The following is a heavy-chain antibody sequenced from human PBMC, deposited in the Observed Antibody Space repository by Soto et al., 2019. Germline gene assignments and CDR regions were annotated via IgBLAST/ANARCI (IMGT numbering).Heavy chain of an antibody. CDR2: ISGYNGNT. J-gene: IGHJ6*02. CDR1: GYTFTNYG. CDR3: AREGQAPYYYYGMDV. V-gene: IGHV1-18*01. Sequence: QVQVVQSGDEVKKPGASVKVSCKASGYTFTNYGFSWLRQAPGKGLEWMGWISGYNGNTKYAEKFQGGVTMTTDTSTSTAHMELRSLRSDDTAVYYCAREGQAPYYYYGMDVWGQGTAVTVSS.